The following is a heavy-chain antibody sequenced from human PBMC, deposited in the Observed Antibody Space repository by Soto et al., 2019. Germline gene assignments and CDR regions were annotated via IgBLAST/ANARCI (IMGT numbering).Heavy chain of an antibody. J-gene: IGHJ4*02. CDR1: GGSISSSSYY. CDR2: IYYSGTT. CDR3: AREGYNFGPFDY. V-gene: IGHV4-39*07. Sequence: PSETLSLTCTVSGGSISSSSYYWGWIRQPPGKGLEWIGSIYYSGTTNYNSSLKSRVTISIDTSKNQFSLKFNSVTAADTAVYYCAREGYNFGPFDYWGQGALVTVSS. D-gene: IGHD5-18*01.